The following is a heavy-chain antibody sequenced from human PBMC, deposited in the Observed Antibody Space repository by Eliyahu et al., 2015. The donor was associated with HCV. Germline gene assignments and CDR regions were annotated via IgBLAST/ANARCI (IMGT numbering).Heavy chain of an antibody. Sequence: EVQLVESGGGLVQPGGSLXXSCXASGFTFTSXEMNWVRQAPGKGLEWVSYISSTGCTIYYADSVKGRFTISRDNAKNSLYLQMNSLRAEDTAVYYCARGTGYSLWGQGTLVTVSS. CDR1: GFTFTSXE. CDR2: ISSTGCTI. D-gene: IGHD2-2*02. J-gene: IGHJ4*02. V-gene: IGHV3-48*03. CDR3: ARGTGYSL.